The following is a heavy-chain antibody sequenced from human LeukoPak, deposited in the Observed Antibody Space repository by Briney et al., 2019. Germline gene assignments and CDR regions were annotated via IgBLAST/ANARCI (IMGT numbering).Heavy chain of an antibody. CDR2: IKGDGGVK. Sequence: PGGSLRLSCAASGSTIGSYWMTWVRQAPGKGLEWVANIKGDGGVKSYVDSVKGRFTISRDNAKNLLYLQMNSLRAEDTAVYYCARDWRDGYNWVFDYWGQGSLVTV. CDR3: ARDWRDGYNWVFDY. V-gene: IGHV3-7*01. J-gene: IGHJ4*02. CDR1: GSTIGSYW. D-gene: IGHD5-24*01.